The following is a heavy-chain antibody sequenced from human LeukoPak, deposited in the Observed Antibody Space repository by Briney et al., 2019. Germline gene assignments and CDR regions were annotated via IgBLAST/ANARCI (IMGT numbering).Heavy chain of an antibody. Sequence: ASETLSLTYAVYGGSLSGYYWSWIRQPPGKGLEWIGEINHSGSTNYNPSLKSRVTISVDTSKNQFSLKLSSVTAADTAVYYCARVPYCSGGSCNYYYYYGMDVWGQGTTVTVSS. V-gene: IGHV4-34*01. CDR3: ARVPYCSGGSCNYYYYYGMDV. D-gene: IGHD2-15*01. CDR1: GGSLSGYY. CDR2: INHSGST. J-gene: IGHJ6*02.